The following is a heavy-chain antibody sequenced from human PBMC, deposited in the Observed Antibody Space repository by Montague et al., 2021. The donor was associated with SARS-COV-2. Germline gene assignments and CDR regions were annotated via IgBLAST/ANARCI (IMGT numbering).Heavy chain of an antibody. CDR2: IYYSGST. CDR3: ASPTYYYDSSGSDAFDI. J-gene: IGHJ3*02. CDR1: GGSISSSSYY. D-gene: IGHD3-22*01. Sequence: SETLSLTCTVSGGSISSSSYYWGWIRQPPGKGLEWIGSIYYSGSTYYNPSLKSRVTISVDTSKNQFSLKLSSVAAADTAVYYCASPTYYYDSSGSDAFDIWGQGKMVNVSS. V-gene: IGHV4-39*01.